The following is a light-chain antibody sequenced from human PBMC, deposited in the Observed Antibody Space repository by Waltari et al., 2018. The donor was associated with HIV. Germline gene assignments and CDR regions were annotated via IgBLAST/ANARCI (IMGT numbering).Light chain of an antibody. CDR2: RNS. J-gene: IGLJ1*01. CDR3: ASWDDSLNAFV. V-gene: IGLV1-47*01. CDR1: NSNNESNY. Sequence: QSVLTQPPSASATPGKRLTLSCSGGNSNNESNYSYWYQQLPGTAPKVFIYRNSQRPSGVPDRFSGSKSGTSASLIISGLRSGDEADYYCASWDDSLNAFVFGTGTKVTVL.